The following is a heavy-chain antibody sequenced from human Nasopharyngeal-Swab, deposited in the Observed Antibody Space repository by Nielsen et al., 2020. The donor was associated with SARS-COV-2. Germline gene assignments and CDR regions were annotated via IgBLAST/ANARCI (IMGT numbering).Heavy chain of an antibody. Sequence: SVKVSCKASGGTFSTYGISWVRQAPGQGLEWMGGIIPMFHRANYAQKFQGRVTITADESTSTASMELSSLRSEDTAVYYCARDLAYYYDSSGYGGVDWFDPWGQGTLVTVSS. CDR2: IIPMFHRA. D-gene: IGHD3-22*01. CDR3: ARDLAYYYDSSGYGGVDWFDP. CDR1: GGTFSTYG. V-gene: IGHV1-69*13. J-gene: IGHJ5*02.